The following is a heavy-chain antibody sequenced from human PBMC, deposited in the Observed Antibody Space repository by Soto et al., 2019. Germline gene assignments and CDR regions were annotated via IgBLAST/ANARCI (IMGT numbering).Heavy chain of an antibody. D-gene: IGHD5-12*01. CDR3: ARDPSEMATKPDY. Sequence: TGGSLRLSCAASGFTFSSYGMHWVRQAPGKGLEWVAVIWYDGSNKYYADSVKGRFTISRDNSKNTLYLQMNSLRAEDTAVYYCARDPSEMATKPDYWGQGTLVTVSS. J-gene: IGHJ4*02. CDR1: GFTFSSYG. V-gene: IGHV3-33*01. CDR2: IWYDGSNK.